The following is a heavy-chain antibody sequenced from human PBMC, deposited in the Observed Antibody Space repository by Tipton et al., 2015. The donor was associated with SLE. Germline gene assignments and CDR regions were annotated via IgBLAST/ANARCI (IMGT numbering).Heavy chain of an antibody. CDR1: GFTFSSYA. J-gene: IGHJ2*01. V-gene: IGHV3-23*03. CDR2: IYSGGST. CDR3: ARSSWYDFWSGYYSERYFDL. Sequence: GSLRLSCAASGFTFSSYAMSWVRQAPGKGLEWVSVIYSGGSTYYADSVKGRFTISRDNSKNTLYLQMNSLRAEDTAVYYCARSSWYDFWSGYYSERYFDLWGRGTLVTVSS. D-gene: IGHD3-3*01.